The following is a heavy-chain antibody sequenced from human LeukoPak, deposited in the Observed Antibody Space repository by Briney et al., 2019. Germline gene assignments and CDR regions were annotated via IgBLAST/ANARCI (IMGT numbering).Heavy chain of an antibody. J-gene: IGHJ4*02. CDR1: GFTFSDYG. V-gene: IGHV3-33*01. D-gene: IGHD3-22*01. Sequence: GRSLRLSCAASGFTFSDYGMHWVRQAPGKGLEWVAVIWYDGSNKYYADSVKGRFTISRDNSRNTLYLQMNSLRAEDTAAYYCVRELPPVVQYYFDYWGPGTLVTVSS. CDR3: VRELPPVVQYYFDY. CDR2: IWYDGSNK.